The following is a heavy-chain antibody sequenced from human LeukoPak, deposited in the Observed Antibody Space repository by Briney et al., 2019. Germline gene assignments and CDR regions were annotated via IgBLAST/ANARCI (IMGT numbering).Heavy chain of an antibody. D-gene: IGHD3-10*01. Sequence: GGSLRLSCAAYGFTFSSYEMNWVRQAPGKGLEWFSGISDSGSSTVYADSVKGRFTISRDNSKDTLYLQMNILRAEDTAVYYCAKDRGSGSGTYTWGIFDCWGQGTLVAVSS. V-gene: IGHV3-23*01. CDR2: ISDSGSST. J-gene: IGHJ4*02. CDR1: GFTFSSYE. CDR3: AKDRGSGSGTYTWGIFDC.